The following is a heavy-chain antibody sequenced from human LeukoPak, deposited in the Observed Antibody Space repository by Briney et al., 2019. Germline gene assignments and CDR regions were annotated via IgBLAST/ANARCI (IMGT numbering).Heavy chain of an antibody. J-gene: IGHJ3*01. D-gene: IGHD6-19*01. CDR2: IYYSGST. V-gene: IGHV4-39*07. Sequence: SDTLSLTRTVSCVSISSSLYHWGWIRQPPGKGLEWIGSIYYSGSTYYNPSLKSRVTISVDTSKNHFSLKLSSVTPADTAVYYCATSPWYCSGPSFWGKGRMVTVSS. CDR1: CVSISSSLYH. CDR3: ATSPWYCSGPSF.